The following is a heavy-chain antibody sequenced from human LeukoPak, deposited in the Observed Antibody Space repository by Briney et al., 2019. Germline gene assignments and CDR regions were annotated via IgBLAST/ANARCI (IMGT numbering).Heavy chain of an antibody. CDR2: IYYSGST. CDR3: ARVKSNSWYYDAFDI. CDR1: GGSITRYY. Sequence: SGTLSLTCTVSGGSITRYYWSWVRQPPGKGLEWIGYIYYSGSTNYNPSLKSGVTISVDTSHIHFSLKLSSVPAAATAVYYCARVKSNSWYYDAFDIWGQGTMATVSS. J-gene: IGHJ3*02. D-gene: IGHD6-13*01. V-gene: IGHV4-59*01.